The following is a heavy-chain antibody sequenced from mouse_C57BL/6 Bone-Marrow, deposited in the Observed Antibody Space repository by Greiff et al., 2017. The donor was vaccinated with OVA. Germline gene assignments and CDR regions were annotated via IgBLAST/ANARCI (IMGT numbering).Heavy chain of an antibody. CDR2: IDPETGGT. V-gene: IGHV1-15*01. D-gene: IGHD1-1*01. CDR3: TRRGHYYGSSYDYAMDY. CDR1: GYTFTDYE. J-gene: IGHJ4*01. Sequence: VQLQQSGAELVRPGASVTLSCKASGYTFTDYEMHWVKQTPVHGLEWIGAIDPETGGTAYNQKFKGKAILTADKSSSTAYMELRSLTSEDSAVYYCTRRGHYYGSSYDYAMDYWGQGTSVTVSS.